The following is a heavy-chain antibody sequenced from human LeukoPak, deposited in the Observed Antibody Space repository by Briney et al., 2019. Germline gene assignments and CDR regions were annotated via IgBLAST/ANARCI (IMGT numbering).Heavy chain of an antibody. J-gene: IGHJ5*02. CDR3: ARAGDFWSGYYENWFDP. Sequence: ASVKVSCKASGGTFSSYAISWVRQTPGQGLEWMGGIIPIFGTANYAQKFQGRVTITTDESTSTAYMELRSLRSEDTAVYYCARAGDFWSGYYENWFDPWGQGTLVTVSS. D-gene: IGHD3-3*01. CDR1: GGTFSSYA. V-gene: IGHV1-69*05. CDR2: IIPIFGTA.